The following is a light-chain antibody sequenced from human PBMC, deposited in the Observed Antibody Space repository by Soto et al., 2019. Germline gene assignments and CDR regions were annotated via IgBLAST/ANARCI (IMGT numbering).Light chain of an antibody. CDR3: ALYMGSVIWM. CDR2: STN. CDR1: SDSVSTSYY. Sequence: QTVVTQEPSFSVSPGRTVTLTCGLSSDSVSTSYYPSWYQQTPGQAPRTLIYSTNTRSSGVPDRFSGSILGNKAALTITGAQADDEADYYCALYMGSVIWMFGGGTKLTVL. J-gene: IGLJ3*02. V-gene: IGLV8-61*01.